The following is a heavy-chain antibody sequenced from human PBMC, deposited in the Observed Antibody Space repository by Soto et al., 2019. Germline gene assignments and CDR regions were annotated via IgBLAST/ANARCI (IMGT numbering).Heavy chain of an antibody. CDR2: INYSGTT. Sequence: PSETLSLTCTVSGGSISTTSFYWAWIRQPPGKGLEWIGSINYSGTTYYTSSLRSRVTISVDTSKNQFSLKLSSVTAADTAVYYCARHPSDFWFDPWGQGTLVTVSS. V-gene: IGHV4-39*01. D-gene: IGHD2-21*02. CDR1: GGSISTTSFY. CDR3: ARHPSDFWFDP. J-gene: IGHJ5*02.